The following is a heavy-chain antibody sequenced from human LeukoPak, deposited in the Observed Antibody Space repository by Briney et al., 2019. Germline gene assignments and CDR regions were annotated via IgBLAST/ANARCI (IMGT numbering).Heavy chain of an antibody. Sequence: PSETLSLTCTVSGGSISSYYWSWIRQPPGKGLEWIGYIYYSGSTNYNPSLKSRVTISVDTSKNQFSLKLSSVTAADTAVYYCARDREPAAGIDYWGQGTLVTVSS. J-gene: IGHJ4*02. D-gene: IGHD2-2*01. CDR3: ARDREPAAGIDY. CDR2: IYYSGST. CDR1: GGSISSYY. V-gene: IGHV4-59*12.